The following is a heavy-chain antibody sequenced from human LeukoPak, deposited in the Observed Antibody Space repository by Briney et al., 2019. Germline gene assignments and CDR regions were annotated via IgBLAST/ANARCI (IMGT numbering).Heavy chain of an antibody. CDR2: ISSSSSYI. J-gene: IGHJ4*02. CDR3: ARDYHGDYSFDY. Sequence: GGSLRLSCAASGFTFSSYSMNWVRQAPGKGLEWVSSISSSSSYIYYADSVKGRFTISRDNAKNSLYLQMNSLRAEDTAVYYCARDYHGDYSFDYWGQGTLVTVSS. V-gene: IGHV3-21*01. D-gene: IGHD4-17*01. CDR1: GFTFSSYS.